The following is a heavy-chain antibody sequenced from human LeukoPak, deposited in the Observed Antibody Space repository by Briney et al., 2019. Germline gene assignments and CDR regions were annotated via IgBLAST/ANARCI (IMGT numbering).Heavy chain of an antibody. V-gene: IGHV4-4*07. Sequence: SETLSLTCTVSGGSISSYYWSWIRQPAGKGLEWIGRIYTSGSTNYNPSLKSRVTMSVDTSKNQFSLKLSSVTAADTAVYYCASERSSWYPRGWYFDLWGRGTLVTVSS. J-gene: IGHJ2*01. CDR2: IYTSGST. CDR1: GGSISSYY. D-gene: IGHD6-13*01. CDR3: ASERSSWYPRGWYFDL.